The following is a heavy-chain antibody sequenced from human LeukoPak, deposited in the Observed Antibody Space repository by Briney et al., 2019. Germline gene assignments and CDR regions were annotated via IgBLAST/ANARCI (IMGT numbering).Heavy chain of an antibody. CDR1: GFTFSDYA. V-gene: IGHV3-30*18. D-gene: IGHD2-2*02. CDR2: ISYDGSNK. Sequence: GGSLRLSCAASGFTFSDYAMHWVRQAPGKGLEWVAVISYDGSNKYYADSVKGRFTISRDNSKNTLYLQMNSLRTDDTAVYHCAKAGCSSTSCYTNCWGQGTLVTVSP. CDR3: AKAGCSSTSCYTNC. J-gene: IGHJ4*02.